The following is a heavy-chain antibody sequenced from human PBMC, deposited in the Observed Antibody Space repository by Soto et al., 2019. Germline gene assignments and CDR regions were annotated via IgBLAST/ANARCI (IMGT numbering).Heavy chain of an antibody. CDR1: GFTFSTYA. CDR2: ISGSGGST. J-gene: IGHJ4*02. CDR3: AKAVTMLTVATFNFDY. V-gene: IGHV3-23*01. Sequence: GGSLRLSCAASGFTFSTYAMTWVRQPPGKGLEWVSAISGSGGSTYYADSVKGRFTISRDNSKNTLYLQMNSLKAEDTAVYYCAKAVTMLTVATFNFDYWGQGTLVTVSS. D-gene: IGHD4-17*01.